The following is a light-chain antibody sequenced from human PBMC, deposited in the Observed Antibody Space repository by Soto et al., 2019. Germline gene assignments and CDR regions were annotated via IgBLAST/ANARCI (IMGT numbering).Light chain of an antibody. V-gene: IGKV3-15*01. J-gene: IGKJ5*01. CDR3: QQRSNWPPS. CDR2: GAS. CDR1: ESIGSN. Sequence: EIVMTQSPATLSVSPGERVTLSCRASESIGSNLAWYQQKPGQAPRLLMYGASTRATDVPARFSGSESGTEFTLTISSLEPEDFAVYYCQQRSNWPPSFGQGTRLEIK.